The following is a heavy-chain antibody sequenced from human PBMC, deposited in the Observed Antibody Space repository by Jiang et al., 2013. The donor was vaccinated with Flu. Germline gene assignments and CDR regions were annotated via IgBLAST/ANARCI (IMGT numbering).Heavy chain of an antibody. CDR3: ARQTVAGHDAFDI. CDR1: GYSFTSYW. J-gene: IGHJ3*02. D-gene: IGHD6-19*01. V-gene: IGHV5-51*01. CDR2: IYPGDSDT. Sequence: RESLKISCKGSGYSFTSYWIGWVRQMPGKGLEWMGIIYPGDSDTRYSPSFQGQVTISADKSISTAYLQWSSLKASDTAMYYCARQTVAGHDAFDIWGQGTMVTVSS.